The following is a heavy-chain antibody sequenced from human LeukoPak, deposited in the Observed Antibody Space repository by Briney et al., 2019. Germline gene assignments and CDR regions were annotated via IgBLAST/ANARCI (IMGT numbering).Heavy chain of an antibody. Sequence: ASVKVSCKVSGYTLTELSIHWVRQAPGKGLEWMGGFDPEDGETIYAQKFQGRVNMTEDTSTDTVYMKLSSLKCEDTAVYYCAITSPGDYDSSGYYDAFDIWGQGTMVTVSS. J-gene: IGHJ3*02. V-gene: IGHV1-24*01. CDR1: GYTLTELS. D-gene: IGHD3-22*01. CDR2: FDPEDGET. CDR3: AITSPGDYDSSGYYDAFDI.